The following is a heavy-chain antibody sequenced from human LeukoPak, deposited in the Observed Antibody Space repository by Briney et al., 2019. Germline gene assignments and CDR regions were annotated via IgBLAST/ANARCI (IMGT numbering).Heavy chain of an antibody. J-gene: IGHJ4*02. CDR2: INPSGGST. Sequence: ASVKVSFKACVCTFTSYYMHWVRQAPGQGLEWMGIINPSGGSTSYAQKFHGRVTMTRDTSTSTVYMELSSLRSEDTAVYYCARASDYYYDSSGHFDYWGQGTLVTVSS. V-gene: IGHV1-46*01. CDR3: ARASDYYYDSSGHFDY. D-gene: IGHD3-22*01. CDR1: VCTFTSYY.